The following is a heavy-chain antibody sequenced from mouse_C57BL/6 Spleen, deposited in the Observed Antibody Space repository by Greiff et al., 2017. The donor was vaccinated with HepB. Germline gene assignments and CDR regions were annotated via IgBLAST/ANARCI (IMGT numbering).Heavy chain of an antibody. CDR3: TTYDYDVRFDY. V-gene: IGHV1-15*01. CDR2: IDPETGGT. CDR1: GYTFTDYE. Sequence: VQLQQSGAELVRPGASVTLSCKASGYTFTDYEMHWVKQTPVHGLEWIGAIDPETGGTAYNQKFKGKAILTADKSSSTAYMELRSLTSEDSAVYYCTTYDYDVRFDYWGQGTTLTVSS. J-gene: IGHJ2*01. D-gene: IGHD2-4*01.